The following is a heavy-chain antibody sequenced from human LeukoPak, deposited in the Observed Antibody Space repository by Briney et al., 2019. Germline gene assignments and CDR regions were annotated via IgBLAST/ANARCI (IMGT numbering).Heavy chain of an antibody. D-gene: IGHD2-15*01. CDR2: SYYSGST. V-gene: IGHV4-39*01. CDR3: ARRLRGYCSGGSCYRFDY. J-gene: IGHJ4*02. CDR1: GGSISSSSYY. Sequence: NPSETLSLTCTVSGGSISSSSYYWGWIRQPPGRGLEWIGSSYYSGSTYYNPSLKSRVTISVDTSKNQFSLKLSSVTAADTAVYYCARRLRGYCSGGSCYRFDYWGQGTLVTVSS.